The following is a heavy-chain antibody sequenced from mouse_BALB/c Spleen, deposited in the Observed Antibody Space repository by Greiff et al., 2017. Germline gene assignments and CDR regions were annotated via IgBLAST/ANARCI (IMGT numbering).Heavy chain of an antibody. Sequence: EVQVVESGGGLVKPGGSLKLSCAASGFTFSSYTMSWVRQTPEKRLEWVATISSGGGNTYYPDSVKGRFTISRDNAKNNLYLQMSSLRSEDTALYYCARSYDYDVGYFDYWGQGTTLTVSS. CDR2: ISSGGGNT. CDR1: GFTFSSYT. CDR3: ARSYDYDVGYFDY. V-gene: IGHV5-9*03. D-gene: IGHD2-4*01. J-gene: IGHJ2*01.